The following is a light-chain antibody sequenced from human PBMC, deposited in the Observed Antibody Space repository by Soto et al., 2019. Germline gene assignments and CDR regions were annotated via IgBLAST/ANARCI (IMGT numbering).Light chain of an antibody. CDR1: QGISNW. CDR2: AAS. CDR3: QQYGSSPRT. Sequence: DIQMTQSPSSVSASVGDRVSITCRASQGISNWLAWYQQKPGRAPKLLIYAASSLQSGVSSRFSGSGSGTEFTLTISRLEPEDFAVYYCQQYGSSPRTFGQGTKVDIK. J-gene: IGKJ1*01. V-gene: IGKV1-12*01.